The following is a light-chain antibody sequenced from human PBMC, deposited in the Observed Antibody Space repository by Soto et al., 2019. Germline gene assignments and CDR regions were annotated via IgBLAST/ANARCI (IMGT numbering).Light chain of an antibody. CDR1: TSNIGNNY. CDR2: DTN. Sequence: QSVLTQPPSVSAAPGQPVTISCSGATSNIGNNYVSWYQQLPGTAPKLLIYDTNNRPSGIPDRFSGSKSGTSATLGITGLQTGDEAVYYCGAWDSSLSGVLFGGGTQLTVL. V-gene: IGLV1-51*01. CDR3: GAWDSSLSGVL. J-gene: IGLJ2*01.